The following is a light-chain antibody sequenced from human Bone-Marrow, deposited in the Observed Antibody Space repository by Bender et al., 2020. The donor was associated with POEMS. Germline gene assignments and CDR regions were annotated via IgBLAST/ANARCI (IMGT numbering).Light chain of an antibody. CDR2: GNR. CDR1: SSNFGSDDN. Sequence: QSVLTQPPSVSGAPGQRVTISCTGSSSNFGSDDNVNWYQHLPGTAPKLLIFGNRNRPSGVPNRFSASKSGSSASLAISGLQSEDAADYYCSTWDDRLNAWLFGGGTKLTVL. CDR3: STWDDRLNAWL. V-gene: IGLV1-50*01. J-gene: IGLJ3*02.